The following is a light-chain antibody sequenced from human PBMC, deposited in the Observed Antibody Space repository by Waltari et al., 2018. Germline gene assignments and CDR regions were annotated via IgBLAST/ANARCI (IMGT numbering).Light chain of an antibody. CDR3: QAWDSSSYVV. Sequence: SYELTQSPSVSVSPGQPVTISCSRDQLAYKYVSWYHVKPGKSPVQVIYRDTMRPSGIPERFDGSNSGNVGTLTISGTQSMDEADYYCQAWDSSSYVVFGGGTKVTVL. J-gene: IGLJ2*01. CDR2: RDT. CDR1: QLAYKY. V-gene: IGLV3-1*01.